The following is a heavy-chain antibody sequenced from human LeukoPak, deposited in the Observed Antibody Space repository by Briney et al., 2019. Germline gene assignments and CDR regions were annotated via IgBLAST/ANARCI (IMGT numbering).Heavy chain of an antibody. CDR1: GFTFRTYW. V-gene: IGHV3-7*01. CDR3: ARLDYGSCFEY. D-gene: IGHD4-17*01. J-gene: IGHJ4*02. Sequence: GGSLRLSCATSGFTFRTYWMSWVRQAPGKGLEWVANIKQDGREKYYVDSVKGRFTISRDDAKNSLYLQMNSLRAEDTAVYYCARLDYGSCFEYWGQGTLVTVSS. CDR2: IKQDGREK.